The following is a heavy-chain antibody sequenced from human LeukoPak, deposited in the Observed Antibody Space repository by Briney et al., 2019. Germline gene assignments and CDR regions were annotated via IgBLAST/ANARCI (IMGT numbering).Heavy chain of an antibody. Sequence: PGGSLRLSCAASGFTFSSYWMPWVRQAPGKGLVWVSRINSDGSSTSYADSVKGRFTISRDNAKNTLYLQMNSLRAEDTAVYYCARELGYCSSTSCWYFDYWGQGTLVTVSS. J-gene: IGHJ4*02. CDR1: GFTFSSYW. CDR2: INSDGSST. CDR3: ARELGYCSSTSCWYFDY. V-gene: IGHV3-74*01. D-gene: IGHD2-2*01.